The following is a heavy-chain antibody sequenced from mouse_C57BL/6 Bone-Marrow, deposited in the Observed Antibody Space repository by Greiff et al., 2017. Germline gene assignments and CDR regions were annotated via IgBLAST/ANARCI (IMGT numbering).Heavy chain of an antibody. Sequence: QVHVKQSGAELVRPGTSVKMSCKASGYTFTNYWIGWAKQRPGHGLEWIGDIYPGGGYTNYNEKFKGKATLTADKSSSTASMQFSSLTSEDSAIYYCARDGSRRFDYWGQGTTLTVSS. J-gene: IGHJ2*01. CDR2: IYPGGGYT. D-gene: IGHD1-1*01. CDR3: ARDGSRRFDY. V-gene: IGHV1-63*01. CDR1: GYTFTNYW.